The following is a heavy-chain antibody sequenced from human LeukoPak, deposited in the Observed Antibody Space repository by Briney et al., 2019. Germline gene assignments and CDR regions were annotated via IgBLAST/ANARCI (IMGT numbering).Heavy chain of an antibody. D-gene: IGHD4-17*01. CDR3: ARGIESYGDYGY. V-gene: IGHV4-59*01. CDR2: MYNSGST. CDR1: GGSISGSY. Sequence: SETLSLTCTVSGGSISGSYWSWIRQLPGKGLEWIAYMYNSGSTNYNPSLKSRVTISIDTSKNQFSLKLSSLTAADAAIYYCARGIESYGDYGYWGQGILVTVSS. J-gene: IGHJ4*02.